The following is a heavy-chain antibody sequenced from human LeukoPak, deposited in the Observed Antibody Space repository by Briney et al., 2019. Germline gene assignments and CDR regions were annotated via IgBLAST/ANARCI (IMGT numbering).Heavy chain of an antibody. CDR2: INYSGTT. J-gene: IGHJ4*02. CDR3: ARGVSGYDYSGYFDY. Sequence: SETLSLTCTVSGGSISSYHWSWIRQPPGKGLEWIGYINYSGTTSYNPSLKSRVTTSVDTSKKQFSLRLSSVTAADTAVYFCARGVSGYDYSGYFDYWGQGTLVTVPS. CDR1: GGSISSYH. V-gene: IGHV4-59*01. D-gene: IGHD5-12*01.